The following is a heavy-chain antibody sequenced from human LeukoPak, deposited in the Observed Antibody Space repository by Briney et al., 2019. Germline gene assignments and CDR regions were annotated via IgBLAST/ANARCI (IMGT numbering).Heavy chain of an antibody. D-gene: IGHD1-7*01. CDR1: GASISSGTYY. Sequence: TSQTLSLTCTVSGASISSGTYYFTWIRQPAGKGLEWIGYIYYSGSTNYNPSLKSPVTISVDTSKNQFSLKLSSVTAADTAVYYCARTELTGFDYWGQGTLVTVSS. V-gene: IGHV4-61*10. J-gene: IGHJ4*02. CDR2: IYYSGST. CDR3: ARTELTGFDY.